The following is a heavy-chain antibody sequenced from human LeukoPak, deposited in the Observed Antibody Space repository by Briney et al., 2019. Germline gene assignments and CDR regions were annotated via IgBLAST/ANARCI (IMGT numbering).Heavy chain of an antibody. CDR1: GGTFSSYA. V-gene: IGHV1-69*05. CDR3: ANVRVCSSTSCSRDYYYYYMDV. Sequence: SVKVSCKASGGTFSSYAISWVRQAPGQGLEWMGGIIPIFGTANYAQKFQGRVTITTDESTSTAYMELSSLRSEDTAVYYCANVRVCSSTSCSRDYYYYYMDVWGKGTTVTVSS. J-gene: IGHJ6*03. CDR2: IIPIFGTA. D-gene: IGHD2-2*01.